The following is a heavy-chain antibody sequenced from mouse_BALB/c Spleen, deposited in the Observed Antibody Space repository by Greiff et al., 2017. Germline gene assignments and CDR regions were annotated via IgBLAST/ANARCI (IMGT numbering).Heavy chain of an antibody. V-gene: IGHV14-3*02. CDR1: GFNIKDTY. D-gene: IGHD4-1*01. CDR2: IDPANGNT. Sequence: EVQLQQSGAELVKPGASVKLSCTASGFNIKDTYMHWVKQRPEQGLEWIGRIDPANGNTKYDPKFQGKATITADTSSNTAYLQLSSLTSEDTAVYYCARRKWELGPWFAYWGQGTLVTVSA. CDR3: ARRKWELGPWFAY. J-gene: IGHJ3*01.